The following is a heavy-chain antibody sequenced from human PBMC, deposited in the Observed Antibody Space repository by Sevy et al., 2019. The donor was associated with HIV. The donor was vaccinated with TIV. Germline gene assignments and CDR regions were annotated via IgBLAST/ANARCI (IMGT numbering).Heavy chain of an antibody. V-gene: IGHV1-69*13. J-gene: IGHJ4*01. CDR3: AREKYYYISGSFDF. CDR2: ISAVFGTT. CDR1: GGIFRSNA. Sequence: ASVKVSCKASGGIFRSNAISWVRQAPGQGLELMGGISAVFGTTNYEQKFQGRVTVSADESRGTAYMELSSLKSEDTALYYCAREKYYYISGSFDFWDQGTQVTVSS. D-gene: IGHD3-10*01.